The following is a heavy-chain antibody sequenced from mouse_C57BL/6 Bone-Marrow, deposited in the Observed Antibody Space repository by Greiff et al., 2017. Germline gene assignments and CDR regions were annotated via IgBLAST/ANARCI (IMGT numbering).Heavy chain of an antibody. V-gene: IGHV14-4*01. Sequence: VQLQQSGAELVRPGASVKLSCTASGFNIKDDYMHWVKQRPEQGLEWIGWIDPENGDTEYASKFQGKATITADTYSNTAYLQLSSLTSEDTAVYYCITSTMITSMDYWGQGTSVTVSS. CDR1: GFNIKDDY. CDR3: ITSTMITSMDY. D-gene: IGHD2-4*01. J-gene: IGHJ4*01. CDR2: IDPENGDT.